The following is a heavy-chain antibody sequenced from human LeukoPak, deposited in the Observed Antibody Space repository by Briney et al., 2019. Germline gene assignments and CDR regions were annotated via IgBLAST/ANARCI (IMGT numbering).Heavy chain of an antibody. CDR2: ISAYNGNT. D-gene: IGHD3-9*01. CDR1: GYTFTSYG. V-gene: IGHV1-18*01. Sequence: ASVKVSCKASGYTFTSYGISWVRQAPGQGLEWMGWISAYNGNTNYAQKLQGRVTMTTDTSTSTAYMELSSLRSEDTAVYYCARGSGPVYNLLTGKRYFDYWGQGTLLTVSS. J-gene: IGHJ4*02. CDR3: ARGSGPVYNLLTGKRYFDY.